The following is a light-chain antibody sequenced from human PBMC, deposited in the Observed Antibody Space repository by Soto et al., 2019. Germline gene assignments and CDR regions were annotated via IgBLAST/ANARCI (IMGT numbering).Light chain of an antibody. J-gene: IGKJ5*01. CDR3: QQCADWIT. CDR1: RSVGRN. CDR2: DTF. V-gene: IGKV3-11*01. Sequence: DILLTQSPAPLSVSPGETVTLSCRASRSVGRNLGWYQQRPGQAPRLLIYDTFNRAAGVPDRFSGSGSETDFTLTISSLEPEDFAVYYCQQCADWITFGQGTRLE.